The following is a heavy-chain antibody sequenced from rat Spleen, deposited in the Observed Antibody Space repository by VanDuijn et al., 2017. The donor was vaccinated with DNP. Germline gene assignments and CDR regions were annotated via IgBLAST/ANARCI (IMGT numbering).Heavy chain of an antibody. Sequence: EVQLVESGGGLVQPGRSLKVSCAASGFTFSDYYMAWVRQAPTKGLEWVASITDSGGSTYYRGSVKGRFTISRDNAKSSLDLQMNSLKSEDTATYYCVRRTGSGGHYFDYWGQGVMVTVSS. V-gene: IGHV5-20*01. CDR2: ITDSGGST. CDR1: GFTFSDYY. D-gene: IGHD5-1*01. CDR3: VRRTGSGGHYFDY. J-gene: IGHJ2*01.